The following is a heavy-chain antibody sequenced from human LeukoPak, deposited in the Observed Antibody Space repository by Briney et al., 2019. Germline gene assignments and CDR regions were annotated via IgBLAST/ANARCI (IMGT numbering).Heavy chain of an antibody. CDR1: GFTLSSYG. Sequence: GRSMTLSSAASGFTLSSYGMHWVRHPPDNGLEWEAVISYDGSNKNYADSVKGRFTISGDSFKNAVYLQMYSLGAEDTAVYYCAKVLGDDFWSGALDYWGQGALVSVSS. V-gene: IGHV3-30*18. D-gene: IGHD3-3*01. J-gene: IGHJ4*02. CDR2: ISYDGSNK. CDR3: AKVLGDDFWSGALDY.